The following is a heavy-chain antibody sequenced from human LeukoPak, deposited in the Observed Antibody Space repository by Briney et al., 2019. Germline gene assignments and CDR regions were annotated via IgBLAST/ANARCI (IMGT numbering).Heavy chain of an antibody. Sequence: SETLSLTCAVYGGSFSGYYWSWIRQPPGKGLEWIGEINHSGSTNYNPSLKSRVTISVDTSKNQFSLKLSSVTAADTAVYYCAASYSSSSLVWFDPWGQGTLVTVS. J-gene: IGHJ5*02. CDR3: AASYSSSSLVWFDP. CDR2: INHSGST. D-gene: IGHD6-6*01. V-gene: IGHV4-34*01. CDR1: GGSFSGYY.